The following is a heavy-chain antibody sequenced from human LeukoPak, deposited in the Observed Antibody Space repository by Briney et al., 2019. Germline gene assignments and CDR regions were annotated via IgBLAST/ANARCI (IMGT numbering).Heavy chain of an antibody. Sequence: GGSLRLSCTGSDFIFADYVMNWVRQAPGKGLEWIGSIRSKVYEEATEYAASVRGRFTISRDDSKTIAYLQMNSLEAADTAVYYCSPGSMNVWGKGTTVTVSS. CDR1: DFIFADYV. CDR2: IRSKVYEEAT. J-gene: IGHJ6*03. D-gene: IGHD3-10*01. V-gene: IGHV3-49*04. CDR3: SPGSMNV.